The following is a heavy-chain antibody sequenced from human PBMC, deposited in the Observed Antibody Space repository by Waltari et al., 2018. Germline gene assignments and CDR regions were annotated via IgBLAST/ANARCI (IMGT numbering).Heavy chain of an antibody. V-gene: IGHV3-48*04. CDR1: GFTFSSYS. D-gene: IGHD3-3*01. CDR2: IGTSTTNI. Sequence: EVQLVESGGGLVQPGGSLRLSCAASGFTFSSYSMSWVRQAPGKGLGWVSYIGTSTTNIYYVDSVKGRFTISRDNAKNSLYLQMNSLRVEDTAVYYCARWDYTPRGYFDYWGQGTLVTVSS. J-gene: IGHJ4*02. CDR3: ARWDYTPRGYFDY.